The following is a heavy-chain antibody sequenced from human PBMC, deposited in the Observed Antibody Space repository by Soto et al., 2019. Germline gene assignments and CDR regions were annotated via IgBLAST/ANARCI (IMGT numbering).Heavy chain of an antibody. CDR2: IYYSGST. V-gene: IGHV4-31*03. CDR1: GGSISSGGYY. J-gene: IGHJ5*02. D-gene: IGHD6-19*01. Sequence: PXXTLSLTCTVSGGSISSGGYYWSWIRQHPGKGLEWIGYIYYSGSTYYNPSLKSRVTISVDTSKNQFSLKLSSVTAADTAVYYXXXVXXXWYDXSXRWFDPWGQGTLVTVSS. CDR3: XXVXXXWYDXSXRWFDP.